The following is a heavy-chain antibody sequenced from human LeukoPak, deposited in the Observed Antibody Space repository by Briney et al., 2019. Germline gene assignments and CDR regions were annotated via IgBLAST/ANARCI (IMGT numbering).Heavy chain of an antibody. V-gene: IGHV4-59*01. CDR2: FYYTGST. Sequence: SETLSLTCTVSGGSISTYYWSWIRQPPGKGLDWIGSFYYTGSTNYNPSLRSRVTISLDTSKNQISLRLSSVTAADTAVYCCARGGNALDYWGQGTLVTVFS. D-gene: IGHD4-23*01. CDR1: GGSISTYY. J-gene: IGHJ4*02. CDR3: ARGGNALDY.